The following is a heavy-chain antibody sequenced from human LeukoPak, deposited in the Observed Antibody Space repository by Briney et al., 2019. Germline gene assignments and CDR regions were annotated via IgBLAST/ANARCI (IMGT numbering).Heavy chain of an antibody. CDR1: GGSLCSHI. CDR3: AGVMRERHQFDS. Sequence: GSSVKVSCKVSGGSLCSHIMDWLRQAPGQGLEWMGLINPGLKTSTSAQKFQGRVTITAEESTNTAYMELTGLTSDDTAVYYCAGVMRERHQFDSWGQGTLVIVSS. V-gene: IGHV1-69*08. CDR2: INPGLKTS. D-gene: IGHD1-26*01. J-gene: IGHJ4*02.